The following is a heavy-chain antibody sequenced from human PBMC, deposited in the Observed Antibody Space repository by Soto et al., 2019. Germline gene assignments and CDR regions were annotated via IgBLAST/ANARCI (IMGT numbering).Heavy chain of an antibody. D-gene: IGHD2-15*01. CDR1: GYSFSSYD. J-gene: IGHJ4*02. CDR2: MNPHTGDT. V-gene: IGHV1-8*01. CDR3: ARDAGIRTTPLES. Sequence: QVQLVQSGAEVKKPGASVKVSCKASGYSFSSYDIKWVRQATGQGLEWMGWMNPHTGDTGHAQKFQRRVTMTRNISIGTAYMELSNLRSDDTAVYYCARDAGIRTTPLESWGQGTLVSVSS.